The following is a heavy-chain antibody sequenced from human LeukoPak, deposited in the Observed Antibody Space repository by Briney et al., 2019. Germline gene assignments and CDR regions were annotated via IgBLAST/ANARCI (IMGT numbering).Heavy chain of an antibody. J-gene: IGHJ4*02. CDR1: GDSVSSNIAA. CDR3: ARDLDGGTGFDY. V-gene: IGHV6-1*01. Sequence: SQTLSLTCAISGDSVSSNIAAWNWIRQSPLRGLEWLGRTYFRSKFYSDYAVSVKSRITINPDTSKNQFSLQLNSVTPEDTAVYYCARDLDGGTGFDYWGQGTLVTVSS. CDR2: TYFRSKFYS. D-gene: IGHD7-27*01.